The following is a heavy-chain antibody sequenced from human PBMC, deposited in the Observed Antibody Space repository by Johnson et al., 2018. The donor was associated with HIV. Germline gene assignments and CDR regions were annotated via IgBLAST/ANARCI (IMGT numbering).Heavy chain of an antibody. Sequence: VQLVESGGGLVQPGGSLRLSCAASGFTFSSYDMHWVRQATGKGLEWVSAIGTAGDTYYPGSVKGRFTISRENAKNSLYLKMNSLGAGDTAVYYCAREEANGAFDIWGQGTMVTVSS. CDR1: GFTFSSYD. CDR2: IGTAGDT. V-gene: IGHV3-13*01. CDR3: AREEANGAFDI. J-gene: IGHJ3*02.